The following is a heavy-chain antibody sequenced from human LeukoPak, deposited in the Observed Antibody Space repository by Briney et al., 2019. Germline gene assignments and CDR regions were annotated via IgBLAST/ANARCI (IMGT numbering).Heavy chain of an antibody. Sequence: RGSLRLSCAVTGFTVSNNYMRWVRQAPGKGLEWVSLIYSGGGIYYADSVKGRFTISRDNSKNTLYLQMNSLRAEDTAVYYCARDRHCSGGSCYGAWGKGTLVTVSS. D-gene: IGHD2-15*01. CDR1: GFTVSNNY. CDR3: ARDRHCSGGSCYGA. J-gene: IGHJ4*02. CDR2: IYSGGGI. V-gene: IGHV3-66*01.